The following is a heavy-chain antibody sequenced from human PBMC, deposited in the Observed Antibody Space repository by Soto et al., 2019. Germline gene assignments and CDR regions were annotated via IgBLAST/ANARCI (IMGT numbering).Heavy chain of an antibody. CDR1: GYTFTSYW. V-gene: IGHV5-51*01. CDR2: IYPGDSDT. D-gene: IGHD2-15*01. J-gene: IGHJ3*01. Sequence: PGESLKISCKGSGYTFTSYWIGWVRQMPEKGLEWMGIIYPGDSDTRYSPSFQGQVTISVDKSISTAYLQWSRLKASDSAIYHCARPYCSGGSCYSDAFDVWGQGTMVTV. CDR3: ARPYCSGGSCYSDAFDV.